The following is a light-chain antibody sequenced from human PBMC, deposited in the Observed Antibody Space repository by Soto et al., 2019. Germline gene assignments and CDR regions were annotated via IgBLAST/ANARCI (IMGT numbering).Light chain of an antibody. J-gene: IGKJ2*01. CDR2: GAS. CDR1: QSVTRDS. CDR3: QQYGGVPYT. Sequence: EVVLTQSPATLSLSPGESATLSCRASQSVTRDSLAWYQQKPGHSPRLLISGASSRATGIPDRFSGGGSGTDFIFNISRLEPEDFAIYYCQQYGGVPYTFGQGTKLEIK. V-gene: IGKV3-20*01.